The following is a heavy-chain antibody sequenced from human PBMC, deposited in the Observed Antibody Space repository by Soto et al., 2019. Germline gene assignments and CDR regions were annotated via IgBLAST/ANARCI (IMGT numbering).Heavy chain of an antibody. J-gene: IGHJ4*02. V-gene: IGHV3-21*06. CDR1: GFTFTRYS. CDR2: ISSTTNYI. Sequence: EVQLVESGGGLAKPGGSLRLSCAASGFTFTRYSMNWVRQAPGKGLEWVSSISSTTNYIYYGDSMKGRFTISRDNAKNSLYLEMNSLRAADTAVYYCARESEDLTSNFDYWGQGTLVTVSS. CDR3: ARESEDLTSNFDY.